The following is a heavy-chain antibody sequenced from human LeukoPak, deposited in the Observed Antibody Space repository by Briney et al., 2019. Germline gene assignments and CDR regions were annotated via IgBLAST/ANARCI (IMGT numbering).Heavy chain of an antibody. Sequence: ASVKVSCKASGYTFTSYDIHWVRQATGQGLEWMGWMKPNSGNTGYAQKFQGRVTITKNTSISTVYMELGSLRSEDTAVYYCARTRGRDSYHYYYYMDVWGKGTTVTVSS. D-gene: IGHD1-26*01. CDR3: ARTRGRDSYHYYYYMDV. CDR1: GYTFTSYD. CDR2: MKPNSGNT. J-gene: IGHJ6*03. V-gene: IGHV1-8*01.